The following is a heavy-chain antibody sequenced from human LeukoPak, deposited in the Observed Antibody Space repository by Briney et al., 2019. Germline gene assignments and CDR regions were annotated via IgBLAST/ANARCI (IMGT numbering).Heavy chain of an antibody. CDR2: INSDGSST. J-gene: IGHJ4*02. CDR1: GFTFSSYW. V-gene: IGHV3-74*01. Sequence: PGGSLRLSCAASGFTFSSYWMHWVRQAPGKGLVWVSRINSDGSSTSYADSVKGRFTISRDNAKNTLYLQMNSLSGAETAVYYCAGGGSITVAGYWGQGTLVTVSS. CDR3: AGGGSITVAGY. D-gene: IGHD6-19*01.